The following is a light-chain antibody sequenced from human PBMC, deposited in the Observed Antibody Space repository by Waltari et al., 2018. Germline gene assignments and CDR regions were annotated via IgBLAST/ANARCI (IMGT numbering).Light chain of an antibody. CDR3: QQYSSFIYT. J-gene: IGKJ2*01. CDR1: QSISIW. CDR2: KAT. V-gene: IGKV1-5*03. Sequence: DIQLTQSPSTLSAFVEDRDNITRRASQSISIWLAWYQQKPGKAPKLLIYKATSLERGVPSRFSGSGSGTEFTLTISSLQPDDFASHDCQQYSSFIYTFGQGTNVEI.